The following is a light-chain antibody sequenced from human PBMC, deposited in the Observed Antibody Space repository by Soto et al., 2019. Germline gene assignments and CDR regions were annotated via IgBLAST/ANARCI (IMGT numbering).Light chain of an antibody. CDR3: QSYDSSLSGGV. V-gene: IGLV1-40*01. CDR1: SSNIGAGYG. J-gene: IGLJ1*01. CDR2: GNS. Sequence: QSVLTQPPSVSGAPGQRVTISCTGSSSNIGAGYGVHWYQQLPGTAPKLLIYGNSNRPSGVPDRFSGSKSGTSASLAITGLQAEDEADYYCQSYDSSLSGGVFGTGTKLTVL.